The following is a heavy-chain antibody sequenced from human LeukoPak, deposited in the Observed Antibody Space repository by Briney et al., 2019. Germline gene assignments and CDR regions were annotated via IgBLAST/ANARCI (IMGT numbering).Heavy chain of an antibody. Sequence: PSETLSLTCTVSGGSISSYYWSWIRQPAGKGLEWIGRIYTSGSTNYNPSLKSRVTISVDKSKNQFSLKLSSVTAADTAVYYCARGGIAVATSYYMDVWGKGTTVTVSS. D-gene: IGHD6-19*01. J-gene: IGHJ6*03. CDR2: IYTSGST. CDR3: ARGGIAVATSYYMDV. CDR1: GGSISSYY. V-gene: IGHV4-4*07.